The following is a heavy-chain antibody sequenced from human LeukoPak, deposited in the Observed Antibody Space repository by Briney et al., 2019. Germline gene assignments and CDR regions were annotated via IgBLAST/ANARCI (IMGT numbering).Heavy chain of an antibody. Sequence: GGSLRLSCSASGFSFSSYNMEWVRQAPGKGLEWVSAISGSGGSTYYADSVKGRFTISRDNSKNTLYLQMNSLRAEDTAVYYCAKDRVTMVRGVTPSWFDPWGQGTLVTVSS. CDR2: ISGSGGST. D-gene: IGHD3-10*01. CDR3: AKDRVTMVRGVTPSWFDP. J-gene: IGHJ5*02. V-gene: IGHV3-23*01. CDR1: GFSFSSYN.